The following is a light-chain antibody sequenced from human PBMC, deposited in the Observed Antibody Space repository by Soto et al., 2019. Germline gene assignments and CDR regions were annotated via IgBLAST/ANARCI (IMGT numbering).Light chain of an antibody. CDR2: EVS. Sequence: QSVLTQPASVSGSPGQSITISCTGTSSDVGGYKYVSWYQQYPDKAPKLMIYEVSNRPSGVSNRFSGSKSGNTASLTISGLQAESEADYYCSSYTSSSTYVFGTGTKVTVL. V-gene: IGLV2-14*01. J-gene: IGLJ1*01. CDR1: SSDVGGYKY. CDR3: SSYTSSSTYV.